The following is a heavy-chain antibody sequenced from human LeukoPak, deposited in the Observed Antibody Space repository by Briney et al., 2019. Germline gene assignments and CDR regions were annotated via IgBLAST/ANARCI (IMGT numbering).Heavy chain of an antibody. CDR2: IIPILGIA. D-gene: IGHD3-10*01. Sequence: PPASVKVSCKASGGTFSSYAISWVRPAPGQGLEWMGRIIPILGIANYAQKFRGRVTITAEKSTSTAYMELSSLRSEDRAVYYCASTPGTPYYYYCGMDVWGQGTTVTVSS. V-gene: IGHV1-69*04. CDR3: ASTPGTPYYYYCGMDV. CDR1: GGTFSSYA. J-gene: IGHJ6*02.